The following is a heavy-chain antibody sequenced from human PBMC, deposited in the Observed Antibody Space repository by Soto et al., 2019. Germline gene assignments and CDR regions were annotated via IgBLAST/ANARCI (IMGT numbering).Heavy chain of an antibody. CDR3: AKEVYSSSSEYFQH. CDR1: GFTFSSYA. CDR2: LSGSGGST. D-gene: IGHD6-6*01. J-gene: IGHJ1*01. Sequence: GGSLRLSCAASGFTFSSYAMSWVRQAPGKGLEWVSALSGSGGSTYYADSVKGRFTISRDNSKTTMYLQMNSLRAEDTAGYYCAKEVYSSSSEYFQHWGQGTLVTVSS. V-gene: IGHV3-23*01.